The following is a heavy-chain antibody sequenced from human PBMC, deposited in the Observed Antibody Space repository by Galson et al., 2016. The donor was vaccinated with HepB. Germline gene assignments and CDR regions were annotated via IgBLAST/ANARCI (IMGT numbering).Heavy chain of an antibody. CDR3: VGSFTY. Sequence: ETLSLTCAVSGESFNSYYWNWIRQPPGKGLEWIGEVNHSGSTNYNPSLKSRISISLDTSKNLLSLKLSSVTAADTAVYYCVGSFTYWGQGTLVTVSS. CDR2: VNHSGST. J-gene: IGHJ4*02. V-gene: IGHV4-34*01. CDR1: GESFNSYY. D-gene: IGHD3-10*01.